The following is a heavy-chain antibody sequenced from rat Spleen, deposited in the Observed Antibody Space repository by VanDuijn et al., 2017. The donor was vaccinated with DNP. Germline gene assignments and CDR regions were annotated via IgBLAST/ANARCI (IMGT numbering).Heavy chain of an antibody. V-gene: IGHV3-1*01. D-gene: IGHD1-7*01. CDR2: ISYSGSN. CDR3: ARWTRYFDY. Sequence: EVYLQESGPGLVKPSQSLSLTCSVTGYSITSSYRWNWIRKFPGNKMEYIGHISYSGSNNYNPSLKSRVSITRDTSKNHFFLHLNSVTTEDTATYYCARWTRYFDYWGQGVMVTVSS. J-gene: IGHJ2*01. CDR1: GYSITSSY.